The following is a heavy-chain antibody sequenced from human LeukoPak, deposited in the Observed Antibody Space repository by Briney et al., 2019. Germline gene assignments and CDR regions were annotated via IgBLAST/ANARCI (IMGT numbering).Heavy chain of an antibody. D-gene: IGHD3-16*01. CDR2: IYTSGST. J-gene: IGHJ6*03. CDR1: GGSFSGYY. Sequence: SETLSLTCAVYGGSFSGYYWSWIRQPAGKGLEWIGRIYTSGSTNYNPSLRSRVTMSVDTSKNQFSLKLSSVTAADTAVYYCARDGGPKYYYYYMDVWGKGTTVTISS. CDR3: ARDGGPKYYYYYMDV. V-gene: IGHV4-4*07.